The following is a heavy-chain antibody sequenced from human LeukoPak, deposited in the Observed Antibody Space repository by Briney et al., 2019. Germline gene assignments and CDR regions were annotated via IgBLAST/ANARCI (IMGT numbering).Heavy chain of an antibody. D-gene: IGHD3-3*01. V-gene: IGHV3-30-3*01. CDR1: GFTFNNYV. CDR2: ISQDGTSK. J-gene: IGHJ6*02. CDR3: GRDPDRLLVFGLDV. Sequence: PGGSLRLSCAASGFTFNNYVVHWVRQTPGKGLEWMAVISQDGTSKNYADSVKGRFSISRDNSKDMVSLQMDSLTPGDSGIYFCGRDPDRLLVFGLDVWGQGTTVIVSS.